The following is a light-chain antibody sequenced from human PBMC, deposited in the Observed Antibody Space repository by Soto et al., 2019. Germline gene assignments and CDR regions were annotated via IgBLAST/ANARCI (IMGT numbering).Light chain of an antibody. CDR2: GTS. J-gene: IGKJ2*01. CDR1: QSVSSSY. CDR3: QQYISSPYN. V-gene: IGKV3-20*01. Sequence: EIVLTQSPGTLSLSAGERATLSCRASQSVSSSYLAWYQEKVGQAPRLLIYGTSNRATGVPDRFSGSGSGTDFTLTISRLEPEDSELSYCQQYISSPYNFGQGTRLEIK.